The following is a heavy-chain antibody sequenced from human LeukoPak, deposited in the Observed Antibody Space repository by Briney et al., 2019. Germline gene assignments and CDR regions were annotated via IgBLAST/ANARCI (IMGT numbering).Heavy chain of an antibody. J-gene: IGHJ4*02. CDR2: ISSSYNTI. D-gene: IGHD3-22*01. Sequence: GGSLRLSFVASGFIFSSHNMNWVRQAPGKGLEWVSYISSSYNTIYYRDSVQGRFIISRDNAKNSLSLQMNSLRAEDSGIYYCARATSDSSGYPVSDYWGQGTLVTVSS. CDR1: GFIFSSHN. V-gene: IGHV3-48*03. CDR3: ARATSDSSGYPVSDY.